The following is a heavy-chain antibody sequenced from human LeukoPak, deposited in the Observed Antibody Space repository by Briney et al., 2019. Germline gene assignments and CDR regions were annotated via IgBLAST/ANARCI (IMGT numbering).Heavy chain of an antibody. J-gene: IGHJ4*02. Sequence: SETLSLTCTGSGGSISSYYWSWIRQPPGKGLEWIGYIYYSGSTNYNPSLKSRVTISVDTSKNQFSLKLSSVTAADTAVYYCARGTRAQITMVRGVIITPYFDYWGQGTLVTVSS. CDR2: IYYSGST. V-gene: IGHV4-59*01. CDR1: GGSISSYY. CDR3: ARGTRAQITMVRGVIITPYFDY. D-gene: IGHD3-10*01.